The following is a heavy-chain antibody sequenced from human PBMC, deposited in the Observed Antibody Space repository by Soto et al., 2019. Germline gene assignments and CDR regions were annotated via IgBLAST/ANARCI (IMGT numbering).Heavy chain of an antibody. V-gene: IGHV3-23*01. CDR1: RFTFSSYA. CDR3: TKNSGSYQIAY. J-gene: IGHJ4*02. CDR2: ISGSGVST. D-gene: IGHD3-10*01. Sequence: EEQLLESGGGLVQPGGSLRLSCEASRFTFSSYAMSWVRQAPGKGLEWVSVISGSGVSTYYADSVKGRFTISRDNSKNTLYLQMNSLRAEDTAVYYCTKNSGSYQIAYWGQGTLATVSS.